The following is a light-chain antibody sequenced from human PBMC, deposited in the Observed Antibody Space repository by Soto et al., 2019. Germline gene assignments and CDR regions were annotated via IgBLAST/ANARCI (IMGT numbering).Light chain of an antibody. Sequence: QSVLTQPPSVSGAPGQRVTISCTGSSSNIGAGYDVHWYQQLPGTAPKLLIYGNSNRPSGVPDRFSGSKSGTSPSLAITGLQAEDEADYYCQSYDSSLSGSVVFGGGTKLTV. CDR2: GNS. CDR3: QSYDSSLSGSVV. J-gene: IGLJ2*01. CDR1: SSNIGAGYD. V-gene: IGLV1-40*01.